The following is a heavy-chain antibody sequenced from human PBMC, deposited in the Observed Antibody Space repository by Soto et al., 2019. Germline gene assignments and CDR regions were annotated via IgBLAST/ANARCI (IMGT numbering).Heavy chain of an antibody. CDR2: ILPILGTT. D-gene: IGHD6-13*01. CDR3: ARGGYSSSYRFDY. V-gene: IGHV1-69*10. CDR1: GDTFSTYA. Sequence: SVKVSCKASGDTFSTYAISWVRQAPGQGLEWMGGILPILGTTNYAQKFQARVTITADKSTNTAYMGLSSLSSEDTAVYYCARGGYSSSYRFDYWGQGTLVTVSS. J-gene: IGHJ4*02.